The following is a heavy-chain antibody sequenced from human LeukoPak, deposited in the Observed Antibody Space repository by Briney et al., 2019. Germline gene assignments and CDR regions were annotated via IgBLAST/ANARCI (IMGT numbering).Heavy chain of an antibody. CDR1: GFTFSSYG. D-gene: IGHD5-18*01. CDR3: ARDQETGYSYGQGFDY. Sequence: GRSLRLSCAASGFTFSSYGMHWVRQAPGKGLEWVAVNKYYADSVKGRFTISRDNSKNTLYLQMNSLRAEDTAVYYCARDQETGYSYGQGFDYWGQGTLVT. V-gene: IGHV3-33*01. J-gene: IGHJ4*02. CDR2: NK.